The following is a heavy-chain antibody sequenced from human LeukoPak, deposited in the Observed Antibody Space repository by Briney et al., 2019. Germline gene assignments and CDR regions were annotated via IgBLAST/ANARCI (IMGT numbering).Heavy chain of an antibody. Sequence: PGGSLRLSCAASGFSFSSHAMSWVRQAPGKGLEWVSAISNSGDTTYYADSVKGRFTISRGNAKNTLYLQLNSLRAEDTAVYYCARDGTWLFDYWGQGTLVTVSS. CDR1: GFSFSSHA. V-gene: IGHV3-23*01. J-gene: IGHJ4*02. CDR3: ARDGTWLFDY. CDR2: ISNSGDTT. D-gene: IGHD3-22*01.